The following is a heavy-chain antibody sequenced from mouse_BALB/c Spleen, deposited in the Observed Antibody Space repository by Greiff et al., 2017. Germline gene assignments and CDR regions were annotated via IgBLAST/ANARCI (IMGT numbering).Heavy chain of an antibody. CDR2: INPSSGYT. CDR3: AREGLRPFDY. D-gene: IGHD2-4*01. CDR1: GYTFTSYT. V-gene: IGHV1-4*01. Sequence: VQLQESGAELARPGASVKMSCKASGYTFTSYTMHWVKQRPGQGLEWIGYINPSSGYTNYNQKFKDKATLTADKSSSTAYMQLSSLTSEDSAVYYCAREGLRPFDYWGQGTTLTVSS. J-gene: IGHJ2*01.